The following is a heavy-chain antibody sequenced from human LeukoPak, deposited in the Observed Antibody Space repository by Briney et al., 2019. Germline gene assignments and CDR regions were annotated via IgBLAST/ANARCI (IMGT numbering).Heavy chain of an antibody. Sequence: GGSLRLSCAVSGITLSNYGMSWVRQAPGKGLEWVAGISGSGGRTDYADSVKGRFTISRDNSKNTLYLQMNSLRAEDTAVHFCAKRGVVIRVILVGFHKEAYYFDSWGQGTLVTVSS. CDR1: GITLSNYG. D-gene: IGHD3-22*01. J-gene: IGHJ4*02. V-gene: IGHV3-23*01. CDR2: ISGSGGRT. CDR3: AKRGVVIRVILVGFHKEAYYFDS.